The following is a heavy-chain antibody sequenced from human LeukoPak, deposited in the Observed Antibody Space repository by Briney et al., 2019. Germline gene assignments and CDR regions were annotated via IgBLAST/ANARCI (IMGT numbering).Heavy chain of an antibody. D-gene: IGHD6-19*01. CDR1: GGSISSSSYY. J-gene: IGHJ4*02. CDR2: INHSGST. CDR3: ARESSSGQWLATFDY. V-gene: IGHV4-39*07. Sequence: SSETLSLTCTVSGGSISSSSYYWGWIRQPPGKGLEWIGEINHSGSTNYNPSLKSRVTISVDTSKNQFSLKLSSVTAADTAVYYCARESSSGQWLATFDYWGQGTLVTVSS.